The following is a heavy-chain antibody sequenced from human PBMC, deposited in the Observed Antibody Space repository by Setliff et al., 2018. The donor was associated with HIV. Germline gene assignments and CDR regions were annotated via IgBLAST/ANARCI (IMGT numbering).Heavy chain of an antibody. Sequence: ETLSLTCVVYGGSFTNYYWGWIRQPPGKGLEWVSVIYSGGSTYYADSVKGRLTISRDNAKNTLYLQMNSLRAEDSAVYYCVTDIESRPYYNLDYWGQGTLVTVSS. V-gene: IGHV3-53*01. J-gene: IGHJ4*01. CDR2: IYSGGST. CDR1: GGSFTNYY. D-gene: IGHD3-10*01. CDR3: VTDIESRPYYNLDY.